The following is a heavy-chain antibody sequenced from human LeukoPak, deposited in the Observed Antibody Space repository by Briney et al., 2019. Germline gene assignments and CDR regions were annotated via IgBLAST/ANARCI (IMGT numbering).Heavy chain of an antibody. Sequence: PGRSLRLSCAASGFTFNNCWMTWVRQAPGKGLEWVANIKGDGTDKEYVDSVKGRFTISTDNAKKSLFLQMDSLRVEDTAVYYCARDPYDRGGYGAFDMWGQGTMVTVSS. D-gene: IGHD3-22*01. J-gene: IGHJ3*02. V-gene: IGHV3-7*01. CDR2: IKGDGTDK. CDR3: ARDPYDRGGYGAFDM. CDR1: GFTFNNCW.